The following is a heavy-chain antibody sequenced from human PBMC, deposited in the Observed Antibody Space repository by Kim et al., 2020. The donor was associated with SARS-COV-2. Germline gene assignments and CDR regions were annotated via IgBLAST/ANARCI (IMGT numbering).Heavy chain of an antibody. CDR3: ARGPSSWWFTDLSPNWFDP. CDR1: GYTFTSYD. CDR2: MNPNSGNT. J-gene: IGHJ5*02. Sequence: ASVKVSCKASGYTFTSYDINWVRQATGQGLEWMGWMNPNSGNTGYAQKFQGRVTMTRNTSISTAYMELSSLRSEDTAVYYCARGPSSWWFTDLSPNWFDPWGQGTLVTVSS. D-gene: IGHD2-15*01. V-gene: IGHV1-8*01.